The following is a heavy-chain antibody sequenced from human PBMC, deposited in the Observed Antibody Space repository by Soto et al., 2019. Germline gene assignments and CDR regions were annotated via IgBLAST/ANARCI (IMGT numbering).Heavy chain of an antibody. D-gene: IGHD2-21*01. J-gene: IGHJ4*02. CDR1: GGSISSSSYY. V-gene: IGHV4-39*02. CDR3: ARESDWPRGYFES. CDR2: IYYSGST. Sequence: SETLSLTCTVSGGSISSSSYYWGWIRQPPGKGLEWIGSIYYSGSTYYNPSLKSRVTISVDTSKNQFSLKLSSVTAADTAVYYCARESDWPRGYFESWGQGIQVT.